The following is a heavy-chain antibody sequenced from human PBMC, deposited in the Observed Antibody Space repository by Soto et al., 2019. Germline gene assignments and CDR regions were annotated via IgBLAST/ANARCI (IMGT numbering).Heavy chain of an antibody. V-gene: IGHV1-58*01. CDR1: GFTFTSSA. D-gene: IGHD5-18*01. Sequence: VKVSCKASGFTFTSSAVQWVRQARGQRLEWIGWIVVGSGNTNYAQKFQERVTITRDMSTSTAYMELSSLRSEDTAVYYCAADRGYSYGYALGYWGQGTLVTVSS. J-gene: IGHJ4*02. CDR3: AADRGYSYGYALGY. CDR2: IVVGSGNT.